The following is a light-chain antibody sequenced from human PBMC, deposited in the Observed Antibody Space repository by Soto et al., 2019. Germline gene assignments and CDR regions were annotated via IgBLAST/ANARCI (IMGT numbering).Light chain of an antibody. Sequence: DIQMNQSPSSLSASVGDRVAITCRASQAINNYLAWYQQKPGKFPKLLIYAASTLHPGVPSRFSGSGSGTDFTLTISSLQPEDVTTYYCQKYNSAPLTFGAGTRLEIK. CDR2: AAS. J-gene: IGKJ5*01. V-gene: IGKV1-27*01. CDR1: QAINNY. CDR3: QKYNSAPLT.